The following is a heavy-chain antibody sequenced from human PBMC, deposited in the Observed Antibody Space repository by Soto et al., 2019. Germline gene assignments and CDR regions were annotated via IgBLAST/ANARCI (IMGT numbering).Heavy chain of an antibody. CDR2: ISYDGSNK. CDR3: AKEDCSSTSCYVDY. V-gene: IGHV3-30*18. CDR1: GFTFSSYG. D-gene: IGHD2-2*01. Sequence: QVQLVESGGGVVQPGRSLRLSCAASGFTFSSYGMHWVRQAPGKGLEWVAVISYDGSNKYYADSVKGRFTISRGNSKNKLYLQMNSLRAEDTAVYYCAKEDCSSTSCYVDYWGQGSLVSVSS. J-gene: IGHJ4*02.